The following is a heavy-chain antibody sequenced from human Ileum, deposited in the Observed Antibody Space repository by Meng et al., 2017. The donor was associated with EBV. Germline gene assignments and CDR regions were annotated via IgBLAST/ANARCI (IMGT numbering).Heavy chain of an antibody. D-gene: IGHD3-16*01. V-gene: IGHV2-5*02. J-gene: IGHJ4*02. CDR2: IYYDDYQ. CDR1: GFSLSTNGVG. Sequence: QLHLNESCPHLVKPTHTPTLTCRFSGFSLSTNGVGVGWIRQPPGKALEWLALIYYDDYQRYIPSLKTRLTITRVTSKSQVVLAMTNMDPVDTATYYCAHKPSGEDFFDYWGQGTLVTVSS. CDR3: AHKPSGEDFFDY.